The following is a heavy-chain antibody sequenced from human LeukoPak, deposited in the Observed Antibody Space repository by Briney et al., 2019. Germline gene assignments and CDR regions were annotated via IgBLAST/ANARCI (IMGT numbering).Heavy chain of an antibody. D-gene: IGHD2-15*01. CDR3: ARGERVAARGDAFDI. J-gene: IGHJ3*02. CDR2: ISYDGSNK. Sequence: GGSLRLSCAASGFTFSSYAMHWVRQAPGKGLEWVAVISYDGSNKYYADSVKGRFTISRDNSKNTLYLQMNSLRAEDTAVYYCARGERVAARGDAFDIWGQGTMVTVSS. CDR1: GFTFSSYA. V-gene: IGHV3-30*14.